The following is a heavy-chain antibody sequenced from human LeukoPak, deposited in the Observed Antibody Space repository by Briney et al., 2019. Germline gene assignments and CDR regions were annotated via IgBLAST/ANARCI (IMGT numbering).Heavy chain of an antibody. Sequence: PGRSLRLSCAASGFTFSSYGMHWVRQAPGKGLEWVAVISYDGSNKYYADSVKGRFTISRDNSKNTLYLQMNSLRAEDTAVYYCAKFRGMIVASYFFDYWGQGALVTVSS. D-gene: IGHD3-22*01. CDR2: ISYDGSNK. J-gene: IGHJ4*02. CDR1: GFTFSSYG. V-gene: IGHV3-30*18. CDR3: AKFRGMIVASYFFDY.